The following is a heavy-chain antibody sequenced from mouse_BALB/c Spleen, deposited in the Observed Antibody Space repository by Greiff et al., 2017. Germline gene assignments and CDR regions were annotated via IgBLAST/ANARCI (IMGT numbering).Heavy chain of an antibody. V-gene: IGHV3-8*02. Sequence: EVQLVESGPSLVKPSQTLSLTCSVTGDSITSGYWNWIRKFPGNKLEYMGYISYSGSTYYNPSLKSRISITRDTSKNQYYLQLNSVTTEDTATYYCARCSGYYFYAMDYWGQGTSVTVSS. CDR1: GDSITSGY. J-gene: IGHJ4*01. CDR2: ISYSGST. CDR3: ARCSGYYFYAMDY. D-gene: IGHD2-3*01.